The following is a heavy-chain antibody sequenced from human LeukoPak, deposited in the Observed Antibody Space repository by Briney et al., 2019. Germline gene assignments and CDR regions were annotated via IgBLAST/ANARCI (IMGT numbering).Heavy chain of an antibody. V-gene: IGHV4-39*07. CDR3: ARDWIYDSSGYPMYYFDY. CDR2: IYYSGST. J-gene: IGHJ4*02. D-gene: IGHD3-22*01. CDR1: GGSISSSSYY. Sequence: SETLSLTCTVSGGSISSSSYYWGWIRQPPGKGLEWIGSIYYSGSTYYNPSLKSRVTISVDTSKNQFSLKLSSVTAADTAVYYCARDWIYDSSGYPMYYFDYWGQGTLVTVSS.